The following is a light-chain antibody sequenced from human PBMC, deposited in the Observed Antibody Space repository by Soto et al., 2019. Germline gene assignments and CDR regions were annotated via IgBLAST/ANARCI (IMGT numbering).Light chain of an antibody. CDR3: QRYNVYPYT. J-gene: IGKJ2*01. CDR2: EVF. Sequence: DIQMTQAPATLSASIGDRVTITCRASQSINNCLAWYQQRPGQAPHLLIYEVFRLGTGVPSRFSGSGSGKELTLTISRLQAEYFATYFCQRYNVYPYTFGPGTKREI. V-gene: IGKV1-5*01. CDR1: QSINNC.